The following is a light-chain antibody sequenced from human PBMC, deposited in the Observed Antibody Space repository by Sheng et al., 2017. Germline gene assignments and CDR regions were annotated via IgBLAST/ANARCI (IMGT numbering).Light chain of an antibody. J-gene: IGLJ2*01. CDR2: KDS. V-gene: IGLV3-25*03. CDR3: QSADNQVV. CDR1: ALPKQY. Sequence: SYELTQPPSVSVSPGQTARITCSGDALPKQYAYWYQQKPGQAPVLVIYKDSERPSGIPERFSGSSSGTTVTLTISGVQAEDEADYYCQSADNQVVFGGGTKLTVL.